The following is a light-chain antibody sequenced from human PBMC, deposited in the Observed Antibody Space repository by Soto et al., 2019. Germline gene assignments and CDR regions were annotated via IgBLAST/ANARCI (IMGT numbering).Light chain of an antibody. J-gene: IGLJ3*02. CDR2: DVS. Sequence: QSVLTQPRSVSGSPGQSVTISCTGTDSDVAVYKYVSWYQQHPGRAPKLLIFDVSKRPSGVPDRFSGSKSDNTASLTISGLQAEDEADYYCCSSAGGYTRVFGGGTKLTVL. V-gene: IGLV2-11*01. CDR1: DSDVAVYKY. CDR3: CSSAGGYTRV.